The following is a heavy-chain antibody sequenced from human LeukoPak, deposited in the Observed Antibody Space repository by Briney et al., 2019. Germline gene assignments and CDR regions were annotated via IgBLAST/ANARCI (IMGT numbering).Heavy chain of an antibody. CDR2: IYYSGST. CDR1: GGSISSYY. D-gene: IGHD3-10*01. Sequence: PSETLSLTCTVSGGSISSYYWSWIRQPPGKGLEWIGCIYYSGSTNYNPSLKSRVTISVDTSKNQFSLKLSSVTAADTAVYYCAREGDAGEYYYYGMDVWGQGTTATVSS. J-gene: IGHJ6*02. V-gene: IGHV4-59*01. CDR3: AREGDAGEYYYYGMDV.